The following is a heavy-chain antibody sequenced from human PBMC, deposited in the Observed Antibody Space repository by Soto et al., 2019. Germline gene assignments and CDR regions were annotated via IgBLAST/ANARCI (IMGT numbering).Heavy chain of an antibody. J-gene: IGHJ4*02. V-gene: IGHV3-9*01. Sequence: GGSLRLSCAASGFTFDDYAMHWVRQAPGKGLEWVSGISWNSGSIGYADSVKGRFTISRDNVKNSLYLQMNSLRAEDTALYYCAKDMGLAAAGPHDYWGQGTLVTVSS. CDR2: ISWNSGSI. CDR3: AKDMGLAAAGPHDY. CDR1: GFTFDDYA. D-gene: IGHD6-13*01.